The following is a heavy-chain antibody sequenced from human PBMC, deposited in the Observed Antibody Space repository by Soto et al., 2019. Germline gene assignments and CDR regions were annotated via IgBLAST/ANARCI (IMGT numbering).Heavy chain of an antibody. D-gene: IGHD3-10*01. J-gene: IGHJ4*02. CDR1: GGSISSGGYY. Sequence: SETLSLTCTVSGGSISSGGYYWSWIRQHPGKGLERIGYIYYSGSTYYNPSLKSRVTISVDTSKNQFSLKLSSVTAADTAVYYCARVLNEGVTMVRGVIFDYWGQGTLVTVSS. V-gene: IGHV4-31*03. CDR3: ARVLNEGVTMVRGVIFDY. CDR2: IYYSGST.